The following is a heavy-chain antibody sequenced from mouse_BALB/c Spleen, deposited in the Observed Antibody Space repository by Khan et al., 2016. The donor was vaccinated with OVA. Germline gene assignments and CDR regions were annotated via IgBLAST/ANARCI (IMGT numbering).Heavy chain of an antibody. J-gene: IGHJ4*01. D-gene: IGHD2-10*01. CDR1: GFSLTGYG. V-gene: IGHV2-6-7*01. Sequence: QLKDSGPGLVAPSQSLSITCTFSGFSLTGYGVYWVRQPPGKGLEWLGMIWGDGSTDYNSALKSRLSITKDNSKIQFFLKMYSLQTDDTARYDCARAYYANYRESMDYWGQGNSVTVSS. CDR3: ARAYYANYRESMDY. CDR2: IWGDGST.